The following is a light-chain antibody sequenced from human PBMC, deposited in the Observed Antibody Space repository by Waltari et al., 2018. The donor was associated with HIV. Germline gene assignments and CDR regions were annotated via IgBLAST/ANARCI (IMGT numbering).Light chain of an antibody. CDR1: SSNIGRTP. J-gene: IGLJ3*02. V-gene: IGLV1-44*01. Sequence: QSVLTQPPSVSGTPGQRVTISCSGASSNIGRTPVNWFQLLPGTAPKLLIYTDNQRPSGVPDRFSGSKSGTSASLAISGLQSEDEADYFCAAWDDSLNGLWVFGGGTKLTVL. CDR3: AAWDDSLNGLWV. CDR2: TDN.